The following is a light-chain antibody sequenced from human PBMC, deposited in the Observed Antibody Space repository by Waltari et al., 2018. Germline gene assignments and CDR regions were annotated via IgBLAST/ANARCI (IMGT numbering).Light chain of an antibody. CDR1: ALPKHY. J-gene: IGLJ2*01. CDR2: KDT. Sequence: SFKLPQPPPVSVSPGETARITSPGAALPKHYPFCYRQKPGQAPVVLIYKDTERPSGTPERFSGSTSGTTVTLTISGVQSEDEADYYCQSADQNGHLWIFGGGTKLTVL. V-gene: IGLV3-25*03. CDR3: QSADQNGHLWI.